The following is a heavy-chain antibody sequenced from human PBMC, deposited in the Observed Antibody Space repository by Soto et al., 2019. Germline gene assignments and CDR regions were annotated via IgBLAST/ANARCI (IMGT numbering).Heavy chain of an antibody. CDR3: AKDSSGYSPLDAFDI. CDR2: IYSGGST. J-gene: IGHJ3*02. Sequence: GGSLRLSCAASGFTVSSNYVSWVRQAPGKGLEWVSVIYSGGSTYYADSVKGRFTISRHNSKNTLYLQMNSLRAEDTAVYYCAKDSSGYSPLDAFDIWGQGTMVTVSS. D-gene: IGHD3-22*01. CDR1: GFTVSSNY. V-gene: IGHV3-53*01.